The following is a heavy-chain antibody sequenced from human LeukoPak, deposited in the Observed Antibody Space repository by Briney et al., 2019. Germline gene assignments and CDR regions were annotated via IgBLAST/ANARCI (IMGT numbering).Heavy chain of an antibody. CDR1: GYTFTGYY. CDR2: INPNSGGT. CDR3: ARGLWFGELGMAYYFDY. Sequence: ASVKVSCKASGYTFTGYYMHWVRQAPGQGLEWMGWINPNSGGTNYAQKFQGRVTMTRDTSISTAYMELSRLRSDDTAVYYRARGLWFGELGMAYYFDYWGQGTLVTVSS. J-gene: IGHJ4*02. D-gene: IGHD3-10*01. V-gene: IGHV1-2*02.